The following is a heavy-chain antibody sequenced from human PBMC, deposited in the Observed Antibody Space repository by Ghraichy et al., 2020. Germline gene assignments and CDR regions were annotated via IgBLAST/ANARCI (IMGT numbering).Heavy chain of an antibody. Sequence: ASVKVSCKASGYTFISYGISRVRQAPGQGLEWMGWINGYNGNTNYAQKFQGRVTMTTDTSTSTAYMELRSLRSDDTAVYYCARESTYYYDSSGYYVIEDFDYWGQGTLGTVSS. D-gene: IGHD3-22*01. CDR2: INGYNGNT. V-gene: IGHV1-18*04. CDR1: GYTFISYG. CDR3: ARESTYYYDSSGYYVIEDFDY. J-gene: IGHJ4*02.